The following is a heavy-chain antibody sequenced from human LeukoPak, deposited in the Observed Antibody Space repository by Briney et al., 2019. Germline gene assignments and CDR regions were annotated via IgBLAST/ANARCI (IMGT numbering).Heavy chain of an antibody. Sequence: GGSLRLSCAASGFTFDDYAMHWVRQAPGKGLEWVSGISWNSGSIGYADSVKGRFTISRDNAKNSLYLQMNSLRAEDTAVYYCAGNWNADYWGQGTLVTVSS. D-gene: IGHD1-1*01. CDR2: ISWNSGSI. J-gene: IGHJ4*02. CDR1: GFTFDDYA. V-gene: IGHV3-9*01. CDR3: AGNWNADY.